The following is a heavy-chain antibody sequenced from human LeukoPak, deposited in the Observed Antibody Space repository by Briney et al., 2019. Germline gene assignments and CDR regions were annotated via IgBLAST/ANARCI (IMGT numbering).Heavy chain of an antibody. CDR2: TYYSGNN. Sequence: SETLSLTCTVSGGSISSYYWSWIRQPPGKGLQWIAYTYYSGNNGYNPSLKSRVTISVDTSKNQFSLKLSSVTAADTAVYYCARQGQLYDTSIHYWGQGTLVTVSS. D-gene: IGHD3-22*01. CDR1: GGSISSYY. V-gene: IGHV4-59*08. J-gene: IGHJ4*02. CDR3: ARQGQLYDTSIHY.